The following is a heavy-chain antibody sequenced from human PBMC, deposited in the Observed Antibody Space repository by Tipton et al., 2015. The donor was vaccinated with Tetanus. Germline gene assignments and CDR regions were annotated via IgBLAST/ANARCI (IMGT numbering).Heavy chain of an antibody. J-gene: IGHJ4*02. CDR1: GFRFSYSG. CDR3: AKEFQRARIRFFDS. Sequence: RSLRLSCAASGFRFSYSGMHWVRQAPGKGLEWVAVIPSDGRNERYADSVKGRFIISRDNSKNTLYLQMNSLRPEDTAVYYCAKEFQRARIRFFDSWGQGTQVTASS. CDR2: IPSDGRNE. D-gene: IGHD2-15*01. V-gene: IGHV3-30*18.